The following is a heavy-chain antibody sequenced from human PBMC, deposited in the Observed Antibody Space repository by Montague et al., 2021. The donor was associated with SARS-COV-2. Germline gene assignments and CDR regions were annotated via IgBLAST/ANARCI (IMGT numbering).Heavy chain of an antibody. CDR2: IHDTGRT. D-gene: IGHD1-1*01. Sequence: TLSLTCTVSGGSISRGGCSYTWLRQYPGKGLEWKGNIHDTGRTNYKSSLRSRITMSVDTSKNQFSLKLTSVTAADTAVYYCARALEYGNASGYFDYWGQGTLVTVSS. CDR1: GGSISRGGCS. V-gene: IGHV4-31*03. J-gene: IGHJ4*02. CDR3: ARALEYGNASGYFDY.